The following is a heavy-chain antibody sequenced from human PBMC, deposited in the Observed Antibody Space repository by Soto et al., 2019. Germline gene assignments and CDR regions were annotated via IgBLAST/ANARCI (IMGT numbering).Heavy chain of an antibody. V-gene: IGHV4-59*01. Sequence: WETLSLTCAVSGDSFTSYYWSWIRQPPGKGLEWIGYIYYSGSTNYNPSLKSRVTISVDTSKNQFSLKLSSVTAADTAVYYCARYYVWGSYRSNYYYYGMGVWGQGTTVTVSS. CDR1: GDSFTSYY. J-gene: IGHJ6*02. D-gene: IGHD3-16*02. CDR2: IYYSGST. CDR3: ARYYVWGSYRSNYYYYGMGV.